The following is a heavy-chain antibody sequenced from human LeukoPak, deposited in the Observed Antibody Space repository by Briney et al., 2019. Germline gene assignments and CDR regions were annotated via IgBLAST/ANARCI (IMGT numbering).Heavy chain of an antibody. CDR2: INHSGST. CDR3: ARTNAFDI. V-gene: IGHV4-34*01. CDR1: GGSFSGYY. J-gene: IGHJ3*02. Sequence: SETLSLTCAVYGGSFSGYYWSWIRQPPGKGLEWIGEINHSGSTNYNPSLKSRVTISVDTSKNQFSLKLSSVTAADTAVYYCARTNAFDIWGQGTMVTVSS.